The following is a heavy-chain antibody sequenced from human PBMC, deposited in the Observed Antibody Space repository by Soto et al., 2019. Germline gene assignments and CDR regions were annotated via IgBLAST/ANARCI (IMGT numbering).Heavy chain of an antibody. V-gene: IGHV3-33*01. CDR1: GFTFSSYG. CDR3: AREAPLLSFDY. CDR2: IWYDGSNK. J-gene: IGHJ4*02. D-gene: IGHD2-15*01. Sequence: QVQLVESGGGVVQPGRSLRLSCAASGFTFSSYGMHWVRQAPGKGLEWVAVIWYDGSNKYYADSVKGRFTISRDNSKNTLYLQMNSLRAEDTAVYYCAREAPLLSFDYWGQGTLVTVSS.